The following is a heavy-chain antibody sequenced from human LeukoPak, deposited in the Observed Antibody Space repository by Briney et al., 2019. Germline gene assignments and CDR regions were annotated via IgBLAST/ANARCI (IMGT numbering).Heavy chain of an antibody. V-gene: IGHV4-4*07. Sequence: SETLSLTCPVSAGSLSSYYWSWFRQSAGKGLEWIGRISTTGSTNDDPPLKSRVTMSLDTSKKQFSLRVSSVAAADTAVYYCAGAPNTYYFDYWGQGTLVTVSS. CDR1: AGSLSSYY. D-gene: IGHD2-8*01. J-gene: IGHJ4*02. CDR3: AGAPNTYYFDY. CDR2: ISTTGST.